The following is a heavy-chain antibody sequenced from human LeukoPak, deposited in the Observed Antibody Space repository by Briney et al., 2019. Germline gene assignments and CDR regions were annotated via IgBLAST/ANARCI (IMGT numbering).Heavy chain of an antibody. D-gene: IGHD6-13*01. V-gene: IGHV3-30*18. J-gene: IGHJ4*02. CDR1: GFTFNAYG. Sequence: GRSQRLSCAASGFTFNAYGMHWVRQAPGKGLEWVAVISSDGRDKKSADSVKGRFTISRDNSKNMVYLQMNSLRPEDTAVYYCAKDESMAAAAYYFGYWGQGTLVAVSS. CDR3: AKDESMAAAAYYFGY. CDR2: ISSDGRDK.